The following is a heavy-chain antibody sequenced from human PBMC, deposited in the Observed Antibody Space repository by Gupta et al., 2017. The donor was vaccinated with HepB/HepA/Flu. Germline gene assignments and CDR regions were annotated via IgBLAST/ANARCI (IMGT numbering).Heavy chain of an antibody. CDR1: GFTFEPYW. V-gene: IGHV3-7*01. CDR2: MKADGSEK. J-gene: IGHJ6*03. Sequence: EVVLVESGGGLVQPGGSLRLSCAASGFTFEPYWMSWARQAPGRGLEWVANMKADGSEKYYVDSVRGRFTISRDNAKNSLYLQMNSLRVEDTAVYYCAKGGHMDVWGEGTTVTVSS. CDR3: AKGGHMDV. D-gene: IGHD1-26*01.